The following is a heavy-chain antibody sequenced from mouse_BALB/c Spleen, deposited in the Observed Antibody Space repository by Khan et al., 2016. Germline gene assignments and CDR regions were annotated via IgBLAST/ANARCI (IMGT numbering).Heavy chain of an antibody. CDR3: ARATVGY. D-gene: IGHD1-1*01. CDR2: IDPANGNT. V-gene: IGHV14-3*02. Sequence: VQLQQSGAELVKPGASVKLSCTASGFNIKDTDMHWVTQRPEQGLEWIGRIDPANGNTKYDPKFQGKATITADTSTNTAYLQLSSLTSEDTAVYYGARATVGYWGQGATLAVSS. CDR1: GFNIKDTD. J-gene: IGHJ2*01.